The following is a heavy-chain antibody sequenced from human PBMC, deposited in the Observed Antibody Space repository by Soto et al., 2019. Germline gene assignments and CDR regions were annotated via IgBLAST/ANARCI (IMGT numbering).Heavy chain of an antibody. Sequence: ASVAVCWKASGDTFTSCDMHWVRQAPGQRLEWMGWINAGNGNTKYSQKFQGRVTITRDTSASTAYMELSSLRSEDTAVYYCARGDYGRQFDYSGQATLVTVSS. D-gene: IGHD4-17*01. J-gene: IGHJ4*02. CDR3: ARGDYGRQFDY. V-gene: IGHV1-3*01. CDR2: INAGNGNT. CDR1: GDTFTSCD.